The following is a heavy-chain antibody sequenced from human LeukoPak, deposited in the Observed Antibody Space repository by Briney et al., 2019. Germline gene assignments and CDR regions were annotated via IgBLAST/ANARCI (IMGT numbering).Heavy chain of an antibody. D-gene: IGHD4-17*01. CDR1: GYTFTSYD. CDR2: MNPNSGNT. CDR3: ARELSYYGDYGGTWFDP. V-gene: IGHV1-8*01. J-gene: IGHJ5*02. Sequence: ASVKVSCKASGYTFTSYDINWVRQATGQGLEWMGWMNPNSGNTGSAQKFQGRLTMTRNTSISTAYMELSSLRSEDTAVYYCARELSYYGDYGGTWFDPWGQGTLVTVSS.